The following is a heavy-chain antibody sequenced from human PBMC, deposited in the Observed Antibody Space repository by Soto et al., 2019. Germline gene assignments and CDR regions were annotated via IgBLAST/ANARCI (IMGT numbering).Heavy chain of an antibody. D-gene: IGHD5-12*01. J-gene: IGHJ4*02. Sequence: GGSLRLSCAASGFRFDDYNMHWVRQAPGKGLVWVSRINSDGSSTRYADSVKGRFTISRDNAKNTLYLQMNSLRAEDTAVYFCAKGYSGYDYAYWGQGSLVTVSS. V-gene: IGHV3-74*01. CDR1: GFRFDDYN. CDR2: INSDGSST. CDR3: AKGYSGYDYAY.